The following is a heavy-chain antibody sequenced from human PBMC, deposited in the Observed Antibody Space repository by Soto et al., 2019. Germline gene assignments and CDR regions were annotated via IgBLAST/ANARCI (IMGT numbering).Heavy chain of an antibody. J-gene: IGHJ5*02. CDR2: ISSSSSTI. D-gene: IGHD6-13*01. V-gene: IGHV3-48*01. CDR1: GFTFSSYS. Sequence: EVQLVESGGGLVQPGGSLRLSCAASGFTFSSYSMNWVRQAPWKGLEWVSYISSSSSTIYYADSVKGRFTISRDNAKNSLYLQTNSLRAEDTAVYYCARHPERIAQIGWFDPWGQGTLVTVSS. CDR3: ARHPERIAQIGWFDP.